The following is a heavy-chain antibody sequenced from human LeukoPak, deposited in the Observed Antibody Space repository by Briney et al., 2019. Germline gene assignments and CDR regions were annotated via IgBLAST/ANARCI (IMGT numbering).Heavy chain of an antibody. CDR2: IKQDGSEK. CDR1: GFTFSSYW. Sequence: GGSLRLSCAASGFTFSSYWMSWVRQAPGKGLEWVANIKQDGSEKYYVDSVKGRFTISRDNAKNSLYLQMNSLRAEDTAVYYCARDGGVATIIPRWVFDYWGQGTLVTVSS. CDR3: ARDGGVATIIPRWVFDY. V-gene: IGHV3-7*01. D-gene: IGHD5-12*01. J-gene: IGHJ4*02.